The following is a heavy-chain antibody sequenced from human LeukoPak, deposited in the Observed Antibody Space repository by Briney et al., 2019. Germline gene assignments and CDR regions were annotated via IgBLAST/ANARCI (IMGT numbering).Heavy chain of an antibody. CDR2: FYYSGNS. Sequence: SETLSLTCTVSGGSISSYYWSWIWQPPGKGLEWIGYFYYSGNSNCNPSLKSRVTISGDTSKNQFSLKLSSVTAADTAIYYCARVSPAVGAFDIWGRGTMVTVSS. CDR3: ARVSPAVGAFDI. CDR1: GGSISSYY. V-gene: IGHV4-59*01. J-gene: IGHJ3*02. D-gene: IGHD6-13*01.